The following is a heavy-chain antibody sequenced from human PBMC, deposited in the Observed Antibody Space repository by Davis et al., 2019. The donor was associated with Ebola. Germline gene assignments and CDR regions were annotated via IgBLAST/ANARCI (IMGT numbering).Heavy chain of an antibody. CDR1: GYTFTSYG. Sequence: ASVKVSCKASGYTFTSYGISWVRQAPGQGLEWMGWISAYNGNTNYAQKLQGRVTMTTDTSTSTAYMELRSLRSDDTAVYYCAREGYSYGYLSSVSGGDYWGQGTLVTVSS. D-gene: IGHD5-18*01. V-gene: IGHV1-18*04. J-gene: IGHJ4*02. CDR3: AREGYSYGYLSSVSGGDY. CDR2: ISAYNGNT.